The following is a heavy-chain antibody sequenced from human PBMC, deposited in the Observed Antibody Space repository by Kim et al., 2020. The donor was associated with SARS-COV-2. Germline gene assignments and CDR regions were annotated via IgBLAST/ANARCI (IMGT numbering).Heavy chain of an antibody. J-gene: IGHJ4*02. CDR3: MKGGWGWIWDH. Sequence: GGSLRLSCTTSGFTFTGYAMSWVRQAPGKGLEWVSSIDGSDGTTYYVDSVKGRFTISRDSSKNTLYLQMSNLRADDTAVYYCMKGGWGWIWDHWGQGTLVTVSS. V-gene: IGHV3-23*01. CDR2: IDGSDGTT. D-gene: IGHD2-2*03. CDR1: GFTFTGYA.